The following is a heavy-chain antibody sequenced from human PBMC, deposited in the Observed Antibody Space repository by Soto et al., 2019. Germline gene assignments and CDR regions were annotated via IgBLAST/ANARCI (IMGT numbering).Heavy chain of an antibody. V-gene: IGHV4-34*01. J-gene: IGHJ4*02. CDR3: ERDPLRYFDWLPHGYFDY. CDR2: INHSGST. Sequence: SETLSLTCAVYGGSFSGYYWSWIRQPPGKGLEWIGEINHSGSTNYNPSLKSRVTISVDTSKNQFSLKLSSVTAADTAVYYCERDPLRYFDWLPHGYFDYWGQGPLVTVPQ. D-gene: IGHD3-9*01. CDR1: GGSFSGYY.